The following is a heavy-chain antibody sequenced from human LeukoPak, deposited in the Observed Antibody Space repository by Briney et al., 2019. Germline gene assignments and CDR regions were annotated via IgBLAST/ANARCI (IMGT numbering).Heavy chain of an antibody. J-gene: IGHJ5*02. CDR1: GGSISSYY. CDR3: ARGLNWFDP. V-gene: IGHV4-59*01. Sequence: SETLSLTCTVSGGSISSYYWSWIRQPPGKGLEWIGYIYYSGSTNYNPSLKSRVTISVDTSKNQFSLKLSSVTAADTALYYCARGLNWFDPWGQGTLVTVSS. CDR2: IYYSGST.